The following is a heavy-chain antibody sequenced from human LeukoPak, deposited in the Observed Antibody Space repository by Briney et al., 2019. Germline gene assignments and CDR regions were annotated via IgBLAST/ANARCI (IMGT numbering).Heavy chain of an antibody. CDR1: GFTFSSYG. CDR3: AKDWIQLWLESSFDY. CDR2: ISYDGSNK. Sequence: TGGSLRLSCAASGFTFSSYGMHWVRQAPGKGLEWVAVISYDGSNKYYADSVKGRFTISRDSSKNTLYLQMNSLRAEDTAVYYCAKDWIQLWLESSFDYWGQGTLVTVSS. J-gene: IGHJ4*02. V-gene: IGHV3-30*18. D-gene: IGHD5-18*01.